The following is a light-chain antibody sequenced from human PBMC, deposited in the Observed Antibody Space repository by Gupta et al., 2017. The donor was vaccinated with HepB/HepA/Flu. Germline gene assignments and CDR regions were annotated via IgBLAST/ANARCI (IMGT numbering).Light chain of an antibody. CDR1: SLRSYY. J-gene: IGLJ1*01. V-gene: IGLV3-19*01. CDR3: NSRESRGNHHYV. CDR2: GKN. Sequence: SSELTQDPAVSVALGQTVRITCQGDSLRSYYATWYQQKPGQAPVLVIYGKNNRPSGIPDRFSGSSSGNTASLTITGAQAEDEADYYCNSRESRGNHHYVFGTDQGHRP.